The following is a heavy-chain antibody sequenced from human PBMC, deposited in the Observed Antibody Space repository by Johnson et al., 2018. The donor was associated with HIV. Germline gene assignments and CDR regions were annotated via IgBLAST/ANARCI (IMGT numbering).Heavy chain of an antibody. D-gene: IGHD3-10*01. Sequence: MLLVESGGGVVRPGGSLRLSCAASGFTFDDYGMSWVRQVPGKGLELLSYISTSGGTLYYADSVKDRFTIFRDNAKSSLYLQMNILSAEDTALYYCARAPEVRGVDAFDVWGQGTVVIVSS. CDR3: ARAPEVRGVDAFDV. J-gene: IGHJ3*01. CDR1: GFTFDDYG. CDR2: ISTSGGTL. V-gene: IGHV3-48*03.